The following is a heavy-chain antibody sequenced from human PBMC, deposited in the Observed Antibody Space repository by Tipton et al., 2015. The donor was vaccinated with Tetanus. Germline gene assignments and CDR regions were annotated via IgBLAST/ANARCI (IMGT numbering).Heavy chain of an antibody. V-gene: IGHV4-59*08. Sequence: TLSLTCTVSGGSISTYHWNWIRQFPGKGLEWIGYIDYFGTTKYNPSLKSRVAMSVDTSKNQFSLKLNSMTAADTAVYYCARVGYYYYYMDVWGKGTTVTVSS. CDR3: ARVGYYYYYMDV. J-gene: IGHJ6*03. D-gene: IGHD3-22*01. CDR1: GGSISTYH. CDR2: IDYFGTT.